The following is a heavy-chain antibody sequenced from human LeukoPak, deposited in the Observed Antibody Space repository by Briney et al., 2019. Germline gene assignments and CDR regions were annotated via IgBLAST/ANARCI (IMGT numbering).Heavy chain of an antibody. CDR1: GGTFSSYA. J-gene: IGHJ4*02. Sequence: SVKVSCKASGGTFSSYAISWVRQAPGQGLEWMGRIIPIFGTANYAQKFQGRVTIATDESTSTAYMELSSLRSEDTAVYYCARDGYGDSFDYWGQGTLVTVSS. CDR2: IIPIFGTA. CDR3: ARDGYGDSFDY. V-gene: IGHV1-69*05. D-gene: IGHD4-17*01.